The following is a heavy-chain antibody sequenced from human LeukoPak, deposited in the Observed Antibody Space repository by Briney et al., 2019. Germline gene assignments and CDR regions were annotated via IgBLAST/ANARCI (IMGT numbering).Heavy chain of an antibody. CDR3: VRLDYYDSSNFDY. J-gene: IGHJ4*02. D-gene: IGHD3-22*01. CDR2: ISYDGSNK. Sequence: PGGSLRLSCAASGFTFSSYAMHWVRQAPGKGLEWVAVISYDGSNKYYADSVKGRFTISRDNSKNTLYLQMNSLRAEDTAVYYCVRLDYYDSSNFDYWGQGTLVTVSS. CDR1: GFTFSSYA. V-gene: IGHV3-30-3*01.